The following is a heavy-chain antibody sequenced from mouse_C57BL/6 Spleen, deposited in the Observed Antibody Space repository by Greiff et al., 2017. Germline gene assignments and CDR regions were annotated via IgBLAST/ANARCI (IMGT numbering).Heavy chain of an antibody. CDR1: GYSFTGYY. CDR3: ARWDNINHFDY. CDR2: IKPSTGGT. J-gene: IGHJ2*01. V-gene: IGHV1-42*01. Sequence: EVQLQQSGPELVKPGASVTISCKASGYSFTGYYVNWVKQSPEKSLEWIGEIKPSTGGTTYNQKFKAKATLTVDKSSRTAYMQLKSLTSEDSAVYYYARWDNINHFDYWGQGTTLTVSS. D-gene: IGHD3-3*01.